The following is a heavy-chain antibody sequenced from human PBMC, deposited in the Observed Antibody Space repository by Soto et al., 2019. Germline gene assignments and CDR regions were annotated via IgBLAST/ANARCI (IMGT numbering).Heavy chain of an antibody. CDR2: INHSGST. CDR1: GGSFSGYY. J-gene: IGHJ6*03. CDR3: ARRKLGSRMTTLSEPTRGYYYMDV. Sequence: PSETLSLTCAVYGGSFSGYYWSWIRQPPGKGLEWIGEINHSGSTNYNPSLKSRVTISVDTSKNQFSLKLSSVTAADTAVYYCARRKLGSRMTTLSEPTRGYYYMDVWGKGTTVTVSS. D-gene: IGHD3-16*01. V-gene: IGHV4-34*01.